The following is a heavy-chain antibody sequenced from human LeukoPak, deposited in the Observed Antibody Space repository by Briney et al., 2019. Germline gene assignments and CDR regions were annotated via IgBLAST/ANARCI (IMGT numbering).Heavy chain of an antibody. J-gene: IGHJ4*02. CDR1: GFTVSSNY. Sequence: PGGSLRLSCAASGFTVSSNYMSWVRQAPGKGLEWVSSISASGGSTYYADSVKGRFTISRDNSKNTLFLQMNSLRAEDTAIYFCAKDQYLDSAYWGQGALVTVSS. CDR2: ISASGGST. D-gene: IGHD2-2*02. V-gene: IGHV3-23*01. CDR3: AKDQYLDSAY.